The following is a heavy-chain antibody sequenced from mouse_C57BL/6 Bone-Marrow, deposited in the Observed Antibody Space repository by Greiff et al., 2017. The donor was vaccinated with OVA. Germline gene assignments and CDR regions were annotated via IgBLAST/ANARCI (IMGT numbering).Heavy chain of an antibody. CDR3: ARTGESFDY. Sequence: QVQLQQPGAELVRPGSSVKLSCKASGYTFTSYWMHWVKQRPIQGLEWIGNIDPSDSETHYNQKFKDKATLTVDKSSSTAYMQLSSLASDDSAVYYCARTGESFDYWGQGTTLTVSS. J-gene: IGHJ2*01. V-gene: IGHV1-52*01. CDR2: IDPSDSET. CDR1: GYTFTSYW.